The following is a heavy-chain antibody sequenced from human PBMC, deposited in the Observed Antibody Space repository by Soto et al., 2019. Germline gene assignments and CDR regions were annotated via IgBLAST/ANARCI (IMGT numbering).Heavy chain of an antibody. CDR1: GYSFTSYW. CDR3: ARISHYYDSSGSGEGSYYYGMDV. CDR2: IYPGDSDT. V-gene: IGHV5-51*01. J-gene: IGHJ6*02. Sequence: GESLKISCKGSGYSFTSYWIGWVRQMPGKGLEWMGIIYPGDSDTRYSPSFQGQVTISADKSISTAYLQWSSLKASDTAMYYCARISHYYDSSGSGEGSYYYGMDVWGQGTTVTVSS. D-gene: IGHD3-22*01.